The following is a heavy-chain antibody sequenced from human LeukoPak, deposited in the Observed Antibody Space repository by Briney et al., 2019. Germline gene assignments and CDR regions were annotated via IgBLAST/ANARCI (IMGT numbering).Heavy chain of an antibody. D-gene: IGHD1-26*01. CDR1: GYTFTSYG. CDR3: ARVVGATDYYYYYYMDV. Sequence: ASVKVSCKASGYTFTSYGISWVRQAPGQGFEWMGWISAYNGNTNYAQKLQGRVTMTTDTSTSTAYMELRSLRSDDTAVYYCARVVGATDYYYYYYMDVWGKGTTVTVSS. V-gene: IGHV1-18*01. CDR2: ISAYNGNT. J-gene: IGHJ6*03.